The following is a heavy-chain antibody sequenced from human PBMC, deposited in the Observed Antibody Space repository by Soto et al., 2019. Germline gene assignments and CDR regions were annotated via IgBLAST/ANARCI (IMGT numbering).Heavy chain of an antibody. CDR1: GFTFSSYT. CDR2: ISGSGDTT. J-gene: IGHJ2*01. Sequence: EEQLLESGGGLEQPGGSLRLSCAASGFTFSSYTMIWVRQAPGKGLEWVSIISGSGDTTYYADSVKGRFTISRDNSKDTLYLQMNSLKAEDTATYYCAKGGYPMTTYFDLWGRGTLVTVSS. CDR3: AKGGYPMTTYFDL. V-gene: IGHV3-23*01. D-gene: IGHD4-17*01.